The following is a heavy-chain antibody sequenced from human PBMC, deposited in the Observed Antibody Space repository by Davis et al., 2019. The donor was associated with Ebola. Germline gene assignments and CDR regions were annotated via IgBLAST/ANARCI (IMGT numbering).Heavy chain of an antibody. V-gene: IGHV4-59*12. CDR2: ILHSGTT. J-gene: IGHJ6*02. CDR1: GGSISDYY. CDR3: ATSQSGTYYYYYGMDV. Sequence: PSETLSLTCTVSGGSISDYYWSWIRQPPGMGLEWIGYILHSGTTNYNSSLKGRVTISVDMSKNQFSLNLSSVTAADTAVYYCATSQSGTYYYYYGMDVWGQGTTVTVSS. D-gene: IGHD1-26*01.